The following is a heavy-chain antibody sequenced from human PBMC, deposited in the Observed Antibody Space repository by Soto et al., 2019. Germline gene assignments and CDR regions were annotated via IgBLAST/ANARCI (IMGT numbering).Heavy chain of an antibody. D-gene: IGHD4-17*01. V-gene: IGHV4-59*01. CDR2: IYYSGST. CDR3: ARDRLEFYGDDGATSYYYYGMDV. J-gene: IGHJ6*02. CDR1: GGTISSYY. Sequence: PSETLSLTCTASGGTISSYYWSWIRQPPGKGLGWLGYIYYSGSTNYNPSLKSRVTISVDTSKNQYSLKLSSVTAADTAVYYCARDRLEFYGDDGATSYYYYGMDVWGQGTTVTVSS.